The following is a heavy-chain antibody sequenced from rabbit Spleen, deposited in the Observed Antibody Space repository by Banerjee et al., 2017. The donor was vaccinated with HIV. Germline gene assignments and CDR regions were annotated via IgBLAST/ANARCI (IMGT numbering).Heavy chain of an antibody. J-gene: IGHJ4*01. V-gene: IGHV1S45*01. CDR3: ARDGDDAGYDFNL. Sequence: QEQLVESGGDLVKPEGSLTLTCTASGFPFSNKAVMCWVRQAPGKGLEWIACIDDGSGGSTYYASWAKGRFTISKTSSTTVTLRMTNLTAADTATYFCARDGDDAGYDFNLWGPGTLVTVS. D-gene: IGHD3-1*01. CDR1: GFPFSNKAV. CDR2: IDDGSGGST.